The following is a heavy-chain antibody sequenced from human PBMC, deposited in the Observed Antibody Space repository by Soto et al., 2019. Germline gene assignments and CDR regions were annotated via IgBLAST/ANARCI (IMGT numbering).Heavy chain of an antibody. CDR2: ISAYNGNT. V-gene: IGHV1-18*01. Sequence: QVQLVQSGAEVKKPGASVKVSCKASGYTFTSYGISWVRQAPGQGLEWMGWISAYNGNTNYAQKLQGRVTMTTDTSTSTAYMELRSLRSDDTAVYYCARRRFLEWLSPATYYYYYMDVWGKGTTVTVSS. CDR1: GYTFTSYG. CDR3: ARRRFLEWLSPATYYYYYMDV. J-gene: IGHJ6*03. D-gene: IGHD3-3*01.